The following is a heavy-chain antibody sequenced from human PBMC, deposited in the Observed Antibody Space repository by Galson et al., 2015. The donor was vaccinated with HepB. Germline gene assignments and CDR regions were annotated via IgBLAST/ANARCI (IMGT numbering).Heavy chain of an antibody. V-gene: IGHV1-46*03. CDR2: INPSGGST. Sequence: SVKVSCKASGYTFTSYYMHWVRQAPGQGLEWMGIINPSGGSTSYAQKFQGRVTMTRDTSTSTVYMELSSLRSEDTAVYYCARVGRGPGYWNAFRGFHLDIWGQGTMVTVSS. CDR1: GYTFTSYY. CDR3: ARVGRGPGYWNAFRGFHLDI. J-gene: IGHJ3*02. D-gene: IGHD1-1*01.